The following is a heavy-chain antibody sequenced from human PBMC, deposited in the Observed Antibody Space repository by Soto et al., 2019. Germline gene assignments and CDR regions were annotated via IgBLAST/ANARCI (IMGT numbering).Heavy chain of an antibody. V-gene: IGHV1-24*01. J-gene: IGHJ6*02. CDR1: GYTLTELS. D-gene: IGHD3-22*01. CDR2: FDPEDGET. Sequence: QVQLVQSGAEVKKPGASVKVSCKVSGYTLTELSMHWVRQAPGKGLEWMGGFDPEDGETIYAQKLQGRVTMTEDTSTDTAYMELSSLRSEDTAVYYCAIGMIVVVISGHYYGMDVWGQGTTVTVSS. CDR3: AIGMIVVVISGHYYGMDV.